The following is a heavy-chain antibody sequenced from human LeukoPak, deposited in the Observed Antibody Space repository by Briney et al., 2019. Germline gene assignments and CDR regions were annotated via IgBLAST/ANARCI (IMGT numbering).Heavy chain of an antibody. D-gene: IGHD5-24*01. CDR2: IYSGGRT. V-gene: IGHV3-66*01. CDR1: GFTVSNNY. Sequence: GGSLRLSCAASGFTVSNNYRHGVRQPPGRGGAWVAVIYSGGRTYHADSVKGRFTISRDNSKNTLYLQMNSLRAEDTAVYYCARDLLVEMATIGAAFDIWGQGTMVTVSS. J-gene: IGHJ3*02. CDR3: ARDLLVEMATIGAAFDI.